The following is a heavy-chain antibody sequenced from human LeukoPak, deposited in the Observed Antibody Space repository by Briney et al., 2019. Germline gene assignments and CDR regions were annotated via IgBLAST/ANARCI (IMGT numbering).Heavy chain of an antibody. CDR2: IHSDGSST. D-gene: IGHD1-26*01. V-gene: IGHV3-74*03. CDR1: GFTFSHYW. CDR3: ARGGVGAFDY. Sequence: GGSLRLSCAASGFTFSHYWMHWLRQAPGKGLVWVSRIHSDGSSTTYADSVKGRFTISRDNAKNMVYLQMNSLRSEDTAVYYCARGGVGAFDYWGQGTLVTVSS. J-gene: IGHJ4*02.